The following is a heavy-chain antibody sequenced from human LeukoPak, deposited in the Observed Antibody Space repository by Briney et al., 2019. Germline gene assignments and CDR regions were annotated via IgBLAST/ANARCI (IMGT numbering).Heavy chain of an antibody. D-gene: IGHD2-2*01. Sequence: GESLKISCKGSGYRFTSYWIGWVRQMPGKGLEWMGIIYPGDSDTRYSPSFQGQVTISAHKSISTAYLQWSSLKASDTAMYYCARHGGYCSSTSCYGGFVDYWGQGTLVTVSS. J-gene: IGHJ4*02. V-gene: IGHV5-51*01. CDR3: ARHGGYCSSTSCYGGFVDY. CDR2: IYPGDSDT. CDR1: GYRFTSYW.